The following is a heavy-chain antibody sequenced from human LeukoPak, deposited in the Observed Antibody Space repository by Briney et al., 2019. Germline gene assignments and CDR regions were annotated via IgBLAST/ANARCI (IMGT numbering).Heavy chain of an antibody. CDR2: IKEDGSEK. Sequence: GGSPRLSCAASGFTFSRYWMNWVRQAPGKGLEWVASIKEDGSEKSYVDSVKGRFTISRDNSKNTLYLQMNSLRAEDTAIYYCAKVVQYTASTGTGLDYWGQGTLVTVSS. D-gene: IGHD6-13*01. V-gene: IGHV3-7*01. J-gene: IGHJ4*02. CDR1: GFTFSRYW. CDR3: AKVVQYTASTGTGLDY.